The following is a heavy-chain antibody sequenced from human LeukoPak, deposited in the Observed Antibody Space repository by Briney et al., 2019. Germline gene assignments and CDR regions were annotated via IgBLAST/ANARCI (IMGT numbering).Heavy chain of an antibody. CDR2: IIPILGIA. Sequence: GASAKVSCKASGGTFSSYAISWVRQAPGQGLEWMGRIIPILGIANYAQKFQGRVTITADKSTSTAYMELSSLRSEDTAVYYCARQGSVGMATISLCYWGQGTLVTVSS. J-gene: IGHJ4*02. CDR3: ARQGSVGMATISLCY. V-gene: IGHV1-69*04. CDR1: GGTFSSYA. D-gene: IGHD5-24*01.